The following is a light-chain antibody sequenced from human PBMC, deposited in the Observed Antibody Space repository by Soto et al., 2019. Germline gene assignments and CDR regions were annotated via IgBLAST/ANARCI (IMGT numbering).Light chain of an antibody. Sequence: QSALTQPASVSGSPGQSITISCTGTSSDVGGYNYVSWYQQHPGKAPKLMIYEVSNRPSGVPDRFSGSKSGNTASLTVSGLQADDEAIYYCYSYAGRNIWVFGGGTQLTVL. V-gene: IGLV2-8*01. J-gene: IGLJ3*02. CDR2: EVS. CDR3: YSYAGRNIWV. CDR1: SSDVGGYNY.